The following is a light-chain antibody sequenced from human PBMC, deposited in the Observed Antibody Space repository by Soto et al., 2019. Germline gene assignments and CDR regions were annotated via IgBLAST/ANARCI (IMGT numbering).Light chain of an antibody. V-gene: IGLV1-40*01. CDR2: GNS. CDR3: QSYDSSLSVV. CDR1: GSNIGAGYD. J-gene: IGLJ2*01. Sequence: QSVLTQPPSVSGAPGQRVTISCTGSGSNIGAGYDVHWYQQLPGTAPKLLIYGNSNRPSGVPDRFSGSKSGTSASLAITGLQAEDEADYYCQSYDSSLSVVLGGGTQLTVL.